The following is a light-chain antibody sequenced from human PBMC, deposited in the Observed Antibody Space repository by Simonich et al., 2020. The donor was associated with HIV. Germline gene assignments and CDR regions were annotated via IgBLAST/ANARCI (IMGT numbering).Light chain of an antibody. V-gene: IGLV2-23*01. CDR1: SSDVGSYNL. Sequence: QSALTQPASVSGSPGQSITISCTGTSSDVGSYNLFSWYLQHPGTAPKLMIYEGSKRPSGVSNRFSGSKSGNTASLTISGLQAEDEADYYCCSYAGSSTLVFGGGTKLTVL. J-gene: IGLJ3*02. CDR2: EGS. CDR3: CSYAGSSTLV.